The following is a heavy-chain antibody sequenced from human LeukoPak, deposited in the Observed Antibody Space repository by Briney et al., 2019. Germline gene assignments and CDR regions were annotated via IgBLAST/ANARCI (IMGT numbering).Heavy chain of an antibody. D-gene: IGHD5-18*01. J-gene: IGHJ4*02. V-gene: IGHV1-46*01. CDR3: ARGGPRGDTAMVLTN. CDR2: NNPSDGST. Sequence: ASVKVSCKASGYTFTNYYMHWVRQAPGQGLEWMGINNPSDGSTSYAQKFQGRVTMTRDTSTSTVYMEVSSLRSEDTAVYCARGGPRGDTAMVLTNWGQGTLVTVSS. CDR1: GYTFTNYY.